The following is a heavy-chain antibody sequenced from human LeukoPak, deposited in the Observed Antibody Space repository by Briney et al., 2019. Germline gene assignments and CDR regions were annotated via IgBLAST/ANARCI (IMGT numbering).Heavy chain of an antibody. CDR2: ISSSGSTT. D-gene: IGHD2/OR15-2a*01. CDR1: GFTFSSSS. CDR3: ALRLLGEYDYFDY. Sequence: GGSLRLSCTASGFTFSSSSTNWVRQAPGKGLEWVSYISSSGSTTYYADSVKGRFTISRDNAKNSLFLQMNGLRAEDTAVYYCALRLLGEYDYFDYWGQGTLVTVSS. J-gene: IGHJ4*02. V-gene: IGHV3-48*03.